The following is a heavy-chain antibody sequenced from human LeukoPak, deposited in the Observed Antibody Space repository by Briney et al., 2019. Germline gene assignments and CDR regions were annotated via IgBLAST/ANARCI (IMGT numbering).Heavy chain of an antibody. V-gene: IGHV3-74*01. Sequence: GGSLRLSCAASGFTVNSNYMIWVRQAPGKGLVWVSHINSDGSITSYADSVKGRFTISRDNAKNTLYLQMNSLRAEDTAVYYCARDAVDTANAVWGQGTTVTVSS. CDR1: GFTVNSNY. D-gene: IGHD5-18*01. CDR3: ARDAVDTANAV. J-gene: IGHJ6*02. CDR2: INSDGSIT.